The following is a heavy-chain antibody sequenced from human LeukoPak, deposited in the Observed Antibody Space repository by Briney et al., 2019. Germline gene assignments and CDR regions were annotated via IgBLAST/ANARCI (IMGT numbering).Heavy chain of an antibody. Sequence: GRSLRLSCAASGFTFSSYAMHWVRQAPGKGLEWVAVISYDGSNKYYADSVKGRFTISRDNSKNTLYLQMNSLRAEDTAVYYCAREDPLGYCSSTSCPQYYYYGMDVWGQGTTVTVSS. CDR2: ISYDGSNK. CDR3: AREDPLGYCSSTSCPQYYYYGMDV. D-gene: IGHD2-2*01. J-gene: IGHJ6*02. CDR1: GFTFSSYA. V-gene: IGHV3-30-3*01.